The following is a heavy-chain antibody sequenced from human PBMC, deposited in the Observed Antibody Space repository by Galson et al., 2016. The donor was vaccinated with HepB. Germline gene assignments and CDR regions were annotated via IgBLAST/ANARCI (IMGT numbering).Heavy chain of an antibody. CDR3: ARGRNSAFDS. J-gene: IGHJ4*02. D-gene: IGHD1-14*01. CDR1: GDSVSRNGVA. Sequence: CAISGDSVSRNGVAWNWIRQSPSRGLEWLGRTYYSSRWNNDYSASVKSRITINLDTPNNLFSLQLSSVTPEDTAVYHCARGRNSAFDSWGQGTLVTVSS. CDR2: TYYSSRWNN. V-gene: IGHV6-1*01.